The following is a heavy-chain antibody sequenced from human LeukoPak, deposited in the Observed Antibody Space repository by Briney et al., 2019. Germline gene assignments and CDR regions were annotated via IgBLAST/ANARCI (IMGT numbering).Heavy chain of an antibody. CDR1: GFTFSNYA. J-gene: IGHJ3*02. D-gene: IGHD5-12*01. CDR3: ARMMPDFDGRGHDLQRGAFDI. V-gene: IGHV3-30-3*01. CDR2: ISYDGSDK. Sequence: GRSLRLSCAASGFTFSNYAMHWVRQAPGKGLEWVAVISYDGSDKYYADSVKGRFTISRDNSKNTLYLQMNSLRPEDTAVYHCARMMPDFDGRGHDLQRGAFDICRQPTILTVS.